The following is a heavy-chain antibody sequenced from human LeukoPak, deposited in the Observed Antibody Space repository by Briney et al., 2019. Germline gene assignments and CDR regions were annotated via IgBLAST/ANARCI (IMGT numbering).Heavy chain of an antibody. D-gene: IGHD3-22*01. CDR2: ISVSGGRT. V-gene: IGHV3-23*01. CDR3: AKRGVVIRVILVGFHKEAYYFDS. Sequence: PGGSLRLSCAVSGITLSNYGMSWVRQAPGKGLEWVAGISVSGGRTNYADSVKGRFTISRDNPKNTLYLQMNSLRPEDTAVYFCAKRGVVIRVILVGFHKEAYYFDSWGQGVLVTVSS. CDR1: GITLSNYG. J-gene: IGHJ4*02.